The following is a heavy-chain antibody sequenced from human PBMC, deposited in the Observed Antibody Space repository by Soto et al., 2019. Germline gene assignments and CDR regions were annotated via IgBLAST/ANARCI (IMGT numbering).Heavy chain of an antibody. CDR3: ARENYVDY. Sequence: EVQLVESGGGLVQPGGSLRLSCAASGFTFRNYWMGWVRQTPDKGLEWVANIKPDGSDKYYVDSVKGRFTISRDNAKNSLYLQMNSVRAEDTAVYYCARENYVDYWGQGTLVTVSS. CDR2: IKPDGSDK. CDR1: GFTFRNYW. J-gene: IGHJ4*02. V-gene: IGHV3-7*01.